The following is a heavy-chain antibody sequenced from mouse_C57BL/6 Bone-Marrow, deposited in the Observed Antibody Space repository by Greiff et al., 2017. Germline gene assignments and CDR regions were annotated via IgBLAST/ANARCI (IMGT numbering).Heavy chain of an antibody. Sequence: QVQLQQPGAELVMPGASVKLSCKASGYTFTSYWMHWVKQRPGQGLEWIGEIDPSDSYTNYNQKFKGKSTLTVDKSSSTAYMQLSSLTSEDSAVYYCARTYDGSDYWGQGTTLTVSS. CDR1: GYTFTSYW. CDR3: ARTYDGSDY. CDR2: IDPSDSYT. D-gene: IGHD2-2*01. J-gene: IGHJ2*01. V-gene: IGHV1-69*01.